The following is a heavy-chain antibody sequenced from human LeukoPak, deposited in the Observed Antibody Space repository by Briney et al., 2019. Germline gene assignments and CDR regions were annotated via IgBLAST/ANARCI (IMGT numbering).Heavy chain of an antibody. CDR3: AGIQICLQLPNDY. CDR1: GGTISSYY. V-gene: IGHV4-59*08. Sequence: SETLSLTCTASGGTISSYYWSWIRQPPGKGLEWIGYIYYSGSTNYNPSLKSRVTISVDTSKNQFSLKLSSVTAADTAVYYCAGIQICLQLPNDYWGQGTLVTVSS. J-gene: IGHJ4*02. D-gene: IGHD5-24*01. CDR2: IYYSGST.